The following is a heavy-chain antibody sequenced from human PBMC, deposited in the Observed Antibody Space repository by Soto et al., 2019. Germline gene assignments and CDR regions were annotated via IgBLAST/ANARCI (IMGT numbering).Heavy chain of an antibody. Sequence: GESLKISCQCSGYTFSNFWIAWVRQLPGKGLEYMGIIYPGDSETRYSPPFHGKVTISADRSIGTAYLQWSSLEASDSAFYFCARSPRSSPYFDYWGQGALVTVPQ. CDR2: IYPGDSET. CDR3: ARSPRSSPYFDY. J-gene: IGHJ4*02. D-gene: IGHD6-13*01. V-gene: IGHV5-51*01. CDR1: GYTFSNFW.